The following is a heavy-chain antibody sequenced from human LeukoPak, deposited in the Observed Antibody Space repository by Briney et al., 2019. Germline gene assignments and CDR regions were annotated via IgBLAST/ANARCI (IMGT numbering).Heavy chain of an antibody. D-gene: IGHD6-6*01. J-gene: IGHJ3*02. CDR3: ARASIAARFRRKHAFDI. V-gene: IGHV4-34*01. CDR2: INHSGST. CDR1: GGSLSGYY. Sequence: SETLSLTCAVYGGSLSGYYWSWIRQPPGKGLEWIGEINHSGSTNYNPSLKSRVTISVDTSKNQFSLKLSSVTAADTAVYYCARASIAARFRRKHAFDIWGQGTMVTVSS.